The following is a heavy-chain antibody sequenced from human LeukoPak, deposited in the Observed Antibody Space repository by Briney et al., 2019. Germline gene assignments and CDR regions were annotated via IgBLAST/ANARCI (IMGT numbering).Heavy chain of an antibody. D-gene: IGHD6-13*01. Sequence: PGGSLRLSCAASGFIFSSYATSWVRQAPGKGLDWVSAISGSGGSTYYADSVKGRFTISRDNSKNTLYLQMNSLRAEDTAVYYCAKGARIAAARAHFDYWGQGTLVTVSS. J-gene: IGHJ4*02. CDR3: AKGARIAAARAHFDY. V-gene: IGHV3-23*01. CDR2: ISGSGGST. CDR1: GFIFSSYA.